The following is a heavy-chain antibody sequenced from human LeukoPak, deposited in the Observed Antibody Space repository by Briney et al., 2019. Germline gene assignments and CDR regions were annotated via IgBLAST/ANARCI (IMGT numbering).Heavy chain of an antibody. CDR3: AKGRYSGSYYGYDAFDI. J-gene: IGHJ3*02. Sequence: PGGSLRLSCAASGFTFSSYGMHWVRQAPGKGLEWVAVISYDGSNKYYADSVKGRFTISRDNSKNTLYLQVNSLRAEDTAVYYCAKGRYSGSYYGYDAFDIWGQGTMVTVSS. V-gene: IGHV3-30*18. CDR2: ISYDGSNK. CDR1: GFTFSSYG. D-gene: IGHD1-26*01.